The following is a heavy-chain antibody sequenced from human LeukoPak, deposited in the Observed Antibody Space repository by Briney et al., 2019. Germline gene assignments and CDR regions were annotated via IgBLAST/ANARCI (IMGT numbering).Heavy chain of an antibody. J-gene: IGHJ4*02. V-gene: IGHV3-7*01. CDR1: GFTFRNYW. CDR3: ARDGGLHTNFDY. Sequence: GGSLRLSCAASGFTFRNYWMGWVRQAPGKGLEWVANTKPDGTAEYYADSVRGRFTTSRDNANNFLCLQMNSLRGEDTAVYYCARDGGLHTNFDYWSQGTLVTVSS. D-gene: IGHD2-15*01. CDR2: TKPDGTAE.